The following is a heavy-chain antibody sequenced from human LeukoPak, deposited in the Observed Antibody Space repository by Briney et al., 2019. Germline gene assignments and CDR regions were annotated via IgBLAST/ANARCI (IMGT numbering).Heavy chain of an antibody. D-gene: IGHD6-13*01. Sequence: SETLSLTCAVYGGSFSGYYWSWVRQPPGKGLEWIGEINHSGSTNYNPSLKSRVTISVETSKNQFSLKLSSVTAADTAVYYCARVPSSSRWYRHWGQGTLVTVSS. CDR2: INHSGST. CDR1: GGSFSGYY. J-gene: IGHJ4*02. CDR3: ARVPSSSRWYRH. V-gene: IGHV4-34*01.